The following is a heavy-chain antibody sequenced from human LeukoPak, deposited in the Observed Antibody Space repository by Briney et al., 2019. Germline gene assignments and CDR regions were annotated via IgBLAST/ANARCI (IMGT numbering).Heavy chain of an antibody. V-gene: IGHV4-61*08. Sequence: SETLSLTYTVSGGSISSGDYYWSWIRQPPGKGLEWIGYIYYSGSTTYNPSLKSRVTISVDTSKNQFSLKLSSVTAADTAVYYCARGRSGYSYVHDAFDIWGQGTMVTVSS. D-gene: IGHD5-18*01. CDR1: GGSISSGDYY. CDR3: ARGRSGYSYVHDAFDI. J-gene: IGHJ3*02. CDR2: IYYSGST.